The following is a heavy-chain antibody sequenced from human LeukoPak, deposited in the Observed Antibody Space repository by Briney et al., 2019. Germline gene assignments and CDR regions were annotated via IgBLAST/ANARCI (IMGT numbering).Heavy chain of an antibody. CDR2: MYTSGST. Sequence: SQTLSLTCTVSGGSISSGSYYWTWIRQPAGKGLEWIGRMYTSGSTNYNPSLKSRVTISVDTSKNQFSLKLTSVTAADTAVYYCARDDSYAYVGYWGQGTLVTVSS. V-gene: IGHV4-61*02. D-gene: IGHD5-18*01. CDR1: GGSISSGSYY. J-gene: IGHJ4*02. CDR3: ARDDSYAYVGY.